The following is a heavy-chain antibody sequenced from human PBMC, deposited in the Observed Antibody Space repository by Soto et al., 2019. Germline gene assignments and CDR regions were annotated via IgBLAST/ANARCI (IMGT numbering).Heavy chain of an antibody. D-gene: IGHD2-2*02. J-gene: IGHJ5*02. V-gene: IGHV3-23*01. CDR2: ISGSGGST. CDR1: GFTFSSYA. CDR3: AKGDIVVVPAAILWFDP. Sequence: PGGSLRLSCAASGFTFSSYAMSWVRQAPGKGLEWVSAISGSGGSTYYADSVKGRFTISRDNSKNTLYLQMNSLRAEDTAVYYCAKGDIVVVPAAILWFDPWGQGTLVTVSS.